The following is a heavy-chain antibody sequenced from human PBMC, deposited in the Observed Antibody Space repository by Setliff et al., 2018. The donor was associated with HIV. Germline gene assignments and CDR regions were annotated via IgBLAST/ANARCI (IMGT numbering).Heavy chain of an antibody. Sequence: SETLSLTCTVSGGPISSHFWTWIRQPAGKGLERIGRFRPTGNAYYANPYYNPSLKSRVSMSVDTSKSQFSLKLNSVTAADTAVYYCAKSVDTTMDDYYYVDIWGTGITVTVSS. CDR2: FRPTGNAYYANP. J-gene: IGHJ6*03. V-gene: IGHV4-4*07. CDR1: GGPISSHF. D-gene: IGHD5-18*01. CDR3: AKSVDTTMDDYYYVDI.